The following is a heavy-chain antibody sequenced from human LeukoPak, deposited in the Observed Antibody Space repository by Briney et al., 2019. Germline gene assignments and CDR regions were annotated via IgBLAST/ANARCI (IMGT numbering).Heavy chain of an antibody. D-gene: IGHD2-15*01. CDR3: AKDMLSGVAVPSGGYFDY. V-gene: IGHV3-43*01. J-gene: IGHJ4*02. CDR2: ISWDGGST. Sequence: GGSLRLSCAASGFTFDDYTMHWVRQAPGKGLEWVSLISWDGGSTYYADSVKGRFTISRDNSKNSLYLQMNSLRTEDTALYYCAKDMLSGVAVPSGGYFDYWGQGTLVTVSS. CDR1: GFTFDDYT.